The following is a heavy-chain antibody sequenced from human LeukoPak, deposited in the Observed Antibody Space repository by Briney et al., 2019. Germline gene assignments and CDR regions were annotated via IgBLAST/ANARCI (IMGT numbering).Heavy chain of an antibody. CDR1: GFTFSSYW. D-gene: IGHD3-16*02. V-gene: IGHV4-34*01. CDR3: ARGVRLRLGELSSFDY. J-gene: IGHJ4*02. Sequence: GSLRLSCAASGFTFSSYWMHWIRQPPGKGLEWIGEINHSGSTNYNPSLKSRVTISVDTSKNQFSLKLSSVTAADTAVYYCARGVRLRLGELSSFDYWGQGTLVTVSS. CDR2: INHSGST.